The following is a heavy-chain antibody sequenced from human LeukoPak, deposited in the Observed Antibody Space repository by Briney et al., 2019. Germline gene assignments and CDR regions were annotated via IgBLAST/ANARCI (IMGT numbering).Heavy chain of an antibody. CDR2: IYTSGST. CDR3: ASYTSSGSYFDY. J-gene: IGHJ4*02. CDR1: GGSISSYC. V-gene: IGHV4-4*07. Sequence: SETLSLTCTVSGGSISSYCWTWIRQPAGKGLEWIGRIYTSGSTYYNPSLESRVTLSVDKSKNQFSLKLASVTAADTAVYYCASYTSSGSYFDYWGQGTLVTVSS. D-gene: IGHD1-26*01.